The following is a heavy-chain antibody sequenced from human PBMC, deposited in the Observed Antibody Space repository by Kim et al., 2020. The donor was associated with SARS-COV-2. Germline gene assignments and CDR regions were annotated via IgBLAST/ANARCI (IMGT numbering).Heavy chain of an antibody. CDR2: IIGSSTST. D-gene: IGHD3-10*01. V-gene: IGHV3-23*01. Sequence: GGSLRLSCAASGFTFSTYPTSWVRQAPGKGLEWVSTIIGSSTSTYYADSVKGRFTISRDNSKNAVYLQMNSLRAEDTAIYYCVWRSSGMTWGQGTLVTVSS. CDR1: GFTFSTYP. CDR3: VWRSSGMT. J-gene: IGHJ5*02.